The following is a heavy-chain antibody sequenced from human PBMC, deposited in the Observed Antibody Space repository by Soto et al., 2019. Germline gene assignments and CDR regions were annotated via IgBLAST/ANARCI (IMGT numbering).Heavy chain of an antibody. CDR2: INHSGST. D-gene: IGHD1-1*01. J-gene: IGHJ6*02. CDR1: GGSFSGYY. CDR3: ARGEGDGQNWSYYYYGMDL. V-gene: IGHV4-34*01. Sequence: QVQLQQWCAGLLKPSETLSLTCAVYGGSFSGYYWSWIRQPPGKGLEWIGEINHSGSTNYNPSLKSRVTLSVDTSKNQFSLKLSSVTAADTAVYYCARGEGDGQNWSYYYYGMDLWGQGTTVTVSS.